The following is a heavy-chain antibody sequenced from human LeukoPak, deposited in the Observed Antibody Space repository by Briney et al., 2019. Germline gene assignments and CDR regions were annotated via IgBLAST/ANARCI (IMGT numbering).Heavy chain of an antibody. Sequence: ASVKVSCKASGYTFTGYYMHWVRQAPGQGLEWMGRINPNSGGTNYAQKFQGRVTMTRDTSISTAYMELSRLRSDDTAVYYCARDPSDYYDSSPNDYWGQGTLVTVSS. CDR2: INPNSGGT. CDR1: GYTFTGYY. J-gene: IGHJ4*02. CDR3: ARDPSDYYDSSPNDY. D-gene: IGHD3-22*01. V-gene: IGHV1-2*06.